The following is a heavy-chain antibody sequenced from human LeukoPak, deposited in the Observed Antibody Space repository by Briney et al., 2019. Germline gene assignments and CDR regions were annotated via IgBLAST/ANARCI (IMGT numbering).Heavy chain of an antibody. D-gene: IGHD3-10*01. CDR2: MSYDGSDK. CDR1: GFTFSSYV. CDR3: YFYGMDV. V-gene: IGHV3-30*04. Sequence: GGSLRLSCAASGFTFSSYVMHWVRQAPGKGLEWVAVMSYDGSDKHYGDSVKGRFIISRDNSKGTLYLHYCARGTYGLGSHYYYFYGMDVWGQGTTVIVSS. J-gene: IGHJ6*02.